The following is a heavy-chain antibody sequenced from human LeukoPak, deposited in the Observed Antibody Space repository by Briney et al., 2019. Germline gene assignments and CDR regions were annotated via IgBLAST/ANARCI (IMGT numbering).Heavy chain of an antibody. D-gene: IGHD5-24*01. CDR1: GGSISSGSYY. V-gene: IGHV4-61*02. J-gene: IGHJ2*01. CDR3: ARYRDGYNSPYWYFDL. CDR2: IYTSGST. Sequence: PSETLSLTCTVSGGSISSGSYYWSWIRQPAGKGLEWIGRIYTSGSTNYNPSLKSRVTISVDTSKNQFSLKLSSVTAADTAVYYCARYRDGYNSPYWYFDLWGRGTLVTVSS.